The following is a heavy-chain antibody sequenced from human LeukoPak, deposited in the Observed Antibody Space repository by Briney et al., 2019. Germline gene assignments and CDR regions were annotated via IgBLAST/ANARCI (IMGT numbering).Heavy chain of an antibody. CDR2: IYYSGST. J-gene: IGHJ3*02. D-gene: IGHD5-18*01. CDR1: GGSISSYY. V-gene: IGHV4-59*01. CDR3: ARETNRGYSYGYDAFDI. Sequence: PWETLSLTCTVSGGSISSYYWSWIRQPPGKGLEWSGYIYYSGSTNYNPSLKSRVTISVDTSKNQFPLKLSSVTAADTAVYYCARETNRGYSYGYDAFDIWGQGTMVTVSS.